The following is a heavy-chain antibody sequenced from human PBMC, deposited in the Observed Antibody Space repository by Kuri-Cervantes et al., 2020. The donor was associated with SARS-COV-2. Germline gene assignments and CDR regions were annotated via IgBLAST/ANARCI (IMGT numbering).Heavy chain of an antibody. CDR2: IYYSGST. D-gene: IGHD2-21*02. CDR1: GGSISSSSYY. J-gene: IGHJ3*02. Sequence: ESLKISCTVSGGSISSSSYYWGWIRQPPGKGLEWIGSIYYSGSTYYNPSLKSRVTISVDTSKNPFSLKLSSVTAADTAVYYCARDTGYCGGDCSAFDIWGQGTMVTVSS. CDR3: ARDTGYCGGDCSAFDI. V-gene: IGHV4-39*02.